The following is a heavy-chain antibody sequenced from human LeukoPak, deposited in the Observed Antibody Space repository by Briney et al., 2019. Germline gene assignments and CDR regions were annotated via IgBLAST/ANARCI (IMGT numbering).Heavy chain of an antibody. CDR3: ARGGGISVIVVVTAPFDY. CDR2: INHSGST. J-gene: IGHJ4*02. CDR1: GGSFSGYY. D-gene: IGHD3-22*01. Sequence: SETLSLTCAVSGGSFSGYYWSWIRQPPGKGLEWIGEINHSGSTNYNPSLKSRVTISVDTSRNQFSLKLSSVTAADRAVYYGARGGGISVIVVVTAPFDYWGQGTLVTVSS. V-gene: IGHV4-34*01.